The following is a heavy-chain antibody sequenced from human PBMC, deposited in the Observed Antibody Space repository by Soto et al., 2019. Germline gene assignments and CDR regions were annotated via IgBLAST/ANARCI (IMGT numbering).Heavy chain of an antibody. Sequence: QVQLVQSGAGVKKPGASVQVSCKASGYTFTEYYLYWVRQAPGQGPEWLGGINPRTGETNQAQKFQGRVTMTRDMSLTTAYIELHRLTSDDTAVYYCARDPIGGGAPYYFVYWGQGSLVTVSS. CDR2: INPRTGET. J-gene: IGHJ4*02. V-gene: IGHV1-2*02. CDR3: ARDPIGGGAPYYFVY. CDR1: GYTFTEYY. D-gene: IGHD3-16*01.